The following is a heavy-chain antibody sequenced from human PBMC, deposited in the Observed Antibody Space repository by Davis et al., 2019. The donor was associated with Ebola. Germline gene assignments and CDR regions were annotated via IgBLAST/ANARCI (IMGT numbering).Heavy chain of an antibody. CDR1: GFTFRSYD. CDR3: ARAGFGSTWFDC. J-gene: IGHJ5*01. D-gene: IGHD6-13*01. Sequence: GESLKISCAASGFTFRSYDMHWVRQATGKGLEWVSAIGAAVDTYYPVSVKGRFTIPRENAKNSLYLQMNSLRAEDTAVYYCARAGFGSTWFDCWGQGILVTVSS. V-gene: IGHV3-13*01. CDR2: IGAAVDT.